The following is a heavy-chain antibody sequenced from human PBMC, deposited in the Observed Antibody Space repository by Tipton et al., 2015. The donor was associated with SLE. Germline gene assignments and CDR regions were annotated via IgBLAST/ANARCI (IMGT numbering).Heavy chain of an antibody. V-gene: IGHV4-34*01. CDR2: IYHSGTA. CDR1: GESFSAYY. D-gene: IGHD6-19*01. Sequence: LRLSCAVYGESFSAYYWSWIRQPPGKGLEWIGSIYHSGTAYYNPSLKSRVTISVDTSKNQFSLKLSSVTAADTAVYYCARRVAVAVYWYFDLWGRGTLVTVSS. CDR3: ARRVAVAVYWYFDL. J-gene: IGHJ2*01.